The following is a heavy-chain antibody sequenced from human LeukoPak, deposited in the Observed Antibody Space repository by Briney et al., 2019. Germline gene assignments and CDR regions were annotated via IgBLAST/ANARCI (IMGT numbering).Heavy chain of an antibody. CDR1: GGTFSSYA. D-gene: IGHD3-22*01. J-gene: IGHJ4*02. V-gene: IGHV1-69*01. CDR2: IIPIFGTA. Sequence: SVKVSCTASGGTFSSYAISWVRQAPGQGLEWMGGIIPIFGTANYAQKFQGRVTITAEESTSTAYMELSSLRSEDTAVYYCARAFYDSSGLMYIDYWGQGTLVTVSS. CDR3: ARAFYDSSGLMYIDY.